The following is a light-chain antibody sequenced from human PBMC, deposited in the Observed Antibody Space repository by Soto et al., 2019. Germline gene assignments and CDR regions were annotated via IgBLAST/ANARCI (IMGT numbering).Light chain of an antibody. CDR2: AAS. J-gene: IGKJ1*01. V-gene: IGKV1-6*01. CDR1: QSISTY. Sequence: IQMTQSPSSLSASVGDRVPITCRASQSISTYLNWYQQKPGKAPKLLIYAASSLQSGVPSRFSGSGSGTDFTLTISSLQPEDSATYYCLQDFSYPRTFGQGTKVDIK. CDR3: LQDFSYPRT.